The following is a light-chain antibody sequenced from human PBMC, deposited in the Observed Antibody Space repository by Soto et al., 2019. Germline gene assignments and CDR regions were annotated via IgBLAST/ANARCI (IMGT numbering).Light chain of an antibody. J-gene: IGLJ2*01. V-gene: IGLV2-14*01. CDR2: DVS. Sequence: QSALTQPASVSGSPGQSITISCTGTSSDVGGYDYVSWYQQHSGKAPKLMIYDVSNRPSGVSDRFSGSKSGNTASLTISGLQAEDEADYYCSSYTRGPVVFGGGTKLTVL. CDR1: SSDVGGYDY. CDR3: SSYTRGPVV.